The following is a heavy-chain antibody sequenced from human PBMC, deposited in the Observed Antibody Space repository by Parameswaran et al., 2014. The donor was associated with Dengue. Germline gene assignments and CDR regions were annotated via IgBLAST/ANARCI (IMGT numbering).Heavy chain of an antibody. CDR2: INAGNGNT. CDR3: ARGEGYSSSWYALYYYYGMDV. D-gene: IGHD6-13*01. V-gene: IGHV1-3*01. Sequence: WVRQAPGQRLEWMGWINAGNGNTKYSQKFQGRVTITRDTSASTAYMELSSLRSEDTAVYYCARGEGYSSSWYALYYYYGMDVWGQGTTVTVS. J-gene: IGHJ6*02.